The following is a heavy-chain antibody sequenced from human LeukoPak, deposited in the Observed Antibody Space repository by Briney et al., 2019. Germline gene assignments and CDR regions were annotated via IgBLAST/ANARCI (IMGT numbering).Heavy chain of an antibody. J-gene: IGHJ6*02. V-gene: IGHV1-18*01. Sequence: GASVKVSCKASGYTFTSYGISWVRQAPGQGLEWMGWISAYNGNTNYAQKLQGRVTMTTDTSTSTAYMELRSLRSDDTAVYYCARDITMVRGVTGYYYYYYGMDVWGQGTTVTVSS. CDR3: ARDITMVRGVTGYYYYYYGMDV. CDR2: ISAYNGNT. CDR1: GYTFTSYG. D-gene: IGHD3-10*01.